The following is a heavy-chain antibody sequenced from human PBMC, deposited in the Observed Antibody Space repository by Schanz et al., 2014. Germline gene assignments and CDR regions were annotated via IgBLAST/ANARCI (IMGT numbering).Heavy chain of an antibody. CDR1: GFTFSNYG. CDR3: ARDRPSGYALDF. J-gene: IGHJ4*02. D-gene: IGHD5-12*01. CDR2: IRYNGINE. Sequence: QVQLVESGGGVVQPGGSRRLSCAASGFTFSNYGLPWVRQAPGKGLEWVAFIRYNGINEDYADSVKGRFTISRDNAKNTLYLQMNSLRAEDTAVYYCARDRPSGYALDFWGQGTLVTVSS. V-gene: IGHV3-30*02.